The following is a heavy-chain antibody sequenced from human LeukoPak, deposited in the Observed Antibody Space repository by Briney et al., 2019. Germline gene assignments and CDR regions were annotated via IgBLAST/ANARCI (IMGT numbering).Heavy chain of an antibody. V-gene: IGHV3-23*01. CDR3: AKDRDCSGCSCRSEYFQH. Sequence: GGSLRLSCAASGFTFSSYAMSWVRQAPGKGLEWVSAISGSGGSTYYADSVKGRFTISRDNSKNTLYLQMNSLRAEDTAVYYCAKDRDCSGCSCRSEYFQHWGQGTLVTVSS. J-gene: IGHJ1*01. D-gene: IGHD2-15*01. CDR1: GFTFSSYA. CDR2: ISGSGGST.